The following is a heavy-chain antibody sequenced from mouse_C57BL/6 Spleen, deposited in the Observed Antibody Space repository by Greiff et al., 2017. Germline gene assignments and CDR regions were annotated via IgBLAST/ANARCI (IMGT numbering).Heavy chain of an antibody. CDR2: IRSGGDYI. CDR3: TGDYYGSSSGLAY. CDR1: GFTFSSYA. Sequence: EVKLMESGEGLVKPGASLKLSCAASGFTFSSYAMSWVRQTPEKRLEWVAYIRSGGDYIYYADTVKGRFTISRDDARNTLYLQMRSLKSEDTAMYFYTGDYYGSSSGLAYWGQGTLVTVSA. J-gene: IGHJ3*01. D-gene: IGHD1-1*01. V-gene: IGHV5-9-1*02.